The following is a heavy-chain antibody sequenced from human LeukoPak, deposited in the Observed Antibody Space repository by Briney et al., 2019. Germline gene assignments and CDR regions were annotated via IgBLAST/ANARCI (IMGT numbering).Heavy chain of an antibody. CDR2: IYSGGDT. D-gene: IGHD2-2*03. CDR3: MDMGAG. CDR1: GFTFSSYA. V-gene: IGHV3-66*02. J-gene: IGHJ4*02. Sequence: GGSLRLSCAASGFTFSSYAMSWVRQAPGKGLEWVSVIYSGGDTYYADSVKGRFTISRDNSKNTVYLQMNSLRAEDTAVYYCMDMGAGWGQGTLVTVSS.